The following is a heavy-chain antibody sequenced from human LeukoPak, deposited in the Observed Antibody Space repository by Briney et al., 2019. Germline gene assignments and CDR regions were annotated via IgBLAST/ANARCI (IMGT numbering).Heavy chain of an antibody. D-gene: IGHD4-23*01. V-gene: IGHV4-30-2*01. J-gene: IGHJ5*02. CDR1: GGSISSGDYS. CDR2: IYHSGST. Sequence: KPSETLSLTCTVSGGSISSGDYSWSWIRQPPGKGLEWIGYIYHSGSTYYNPSLKSRVTISVDRSKNQFSLKLSSVTAADTAVYYCASYYYGGNWFDPWGQGTLVTVSS. CDR3: ASYYYGGNWFDP.